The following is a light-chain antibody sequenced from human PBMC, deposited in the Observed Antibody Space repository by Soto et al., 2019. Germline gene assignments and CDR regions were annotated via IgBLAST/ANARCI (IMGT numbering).Light chain of an antibody. Sequence: AIQLTQSPSSLSASVGDRVTITCRASQGISSALAWYQQKPGKAPKLLIYDASSLESGVPSRFSGSGSATAFTITIISLQPEEFATYYCQQLYNDPHTFGQGTKLEIK. CDR1: QGISSA. CDR3: QQLYNDPHT. CDR2: DAS. V-gene: IGKV1D-13*01. J-gene: IGKJ2*01.